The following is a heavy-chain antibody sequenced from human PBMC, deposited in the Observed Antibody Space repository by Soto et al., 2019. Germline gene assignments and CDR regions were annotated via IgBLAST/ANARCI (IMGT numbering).Heavy chain of an antibody. J-gene: IGHJ4*02. V-gene: IGHV4-30-4*01. D-gene: IGHD2-2*01. CDR2: IYYSGST. Sequence: QVQLQESGPGLVKPSQTLSLTCTVSGGSISSGDYYWSWIRQPPGKGLEWIGYIYYSGSTYYNPSLKSRXXIXVXXSKNQFSLKLSSVTAADTAVYYCARVVSTSCSIDYWGQGTLVTVSS. CDR1: GGSISSGDYY. CDR3: ARVVSTSCSIDY.